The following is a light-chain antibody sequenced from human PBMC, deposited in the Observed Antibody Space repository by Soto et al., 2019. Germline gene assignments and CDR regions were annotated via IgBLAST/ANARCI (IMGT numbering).Light chain of an antibody. Sequence: EMVLTQSPGPLSLSPGERTTLSCRASQSVSTNYLAWYQQTPRQAPKVLIYRASSRATGVQDRFSGSGSGTDFTLTITRLEPEDLAVYYCQQYGSSPLTFGGGTKVEIK. CDR3: QQYGSSPLT. J-gene: IGKJ4*01. V-gene: IGKV3-20*01. CDR1: QSVSTNY. CDR2: RAS.